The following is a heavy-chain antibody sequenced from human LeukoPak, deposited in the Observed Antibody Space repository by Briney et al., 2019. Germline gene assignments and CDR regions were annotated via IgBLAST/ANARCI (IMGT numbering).Heavy chain of an antibody. CDR2: MNHNSGNT. V-gene: IGHV1-8*01. CDR1: GYTFTSYD. D-gene: IGHD3-3*01. CDR3: ARGQRLRFLEWLYYFDY. J-gene: IGHJ4*02. Sequence: ASVKVSCKASGYTFTSYDINWVRQATGQGLEWMGWMNHNSGNTGYAQKFQGRVTMTRNTSISTAYMELSSLRSEDTAVYYCARGQRLRFLEWLYYFDYWGQGTLVTVSS.